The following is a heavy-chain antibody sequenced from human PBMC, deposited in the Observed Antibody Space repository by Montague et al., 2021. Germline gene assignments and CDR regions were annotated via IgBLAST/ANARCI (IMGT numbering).Heavy chain of an antibody. CDR1: GFTFSRYW. CDR3: VRDQVDYYDSPGDDFDY. Sequence: FLRLSCAASGFTFSRYWMHWVRQVPGKGLVWVSRIKPDGSFISYADSVKGRFIISRDNAKNTLSLQMNSLRADDTAVYYCVRDQVDYYDSPGDDFDYWGQGTLVTVSS. J-gene: IGHJ4*02. V-gene: IGHV3-74*01. CDR2: IKPDGSFI. D-gene: IGHD3-22*01.